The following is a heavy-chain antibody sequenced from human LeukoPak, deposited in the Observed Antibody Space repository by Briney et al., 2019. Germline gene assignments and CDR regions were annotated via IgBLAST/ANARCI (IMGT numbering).Heavy chain of an antibody. CDR1: GGSFSGYY. Sequence: PSETLSLTCAVYGGSFSGYYWSWIRQPPGKGLEWIGEINHSGSTNYNPSLKSRVTISVDTSKNQFSLMLSSVTAADTAVYYCARAKYYDIWSGYYFDHWGEGTLVTVSS. D-gene: IGHD3-3*01. CDR2: INHSGST. J-gene: IGHJ4*02. CDR3: ARAKYYDIWSGYYFDH. V-gene: IGHV4-34*01.